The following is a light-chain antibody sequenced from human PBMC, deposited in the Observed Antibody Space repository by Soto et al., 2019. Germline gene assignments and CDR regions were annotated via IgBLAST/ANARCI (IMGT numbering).Light chain of an antibody. CDR2: DAS. CDR1: QTVNIY. CDR3: QQRSNSWT. Sequence: EIVLTQSPATLSLSPGERATLSCRASQTVNIYLAWYQQKPGQAPRLLIYDASNRATGIPARFTGSGSGTDFTLTISSLEPEDFAVYYCQQRSNSWTFGQGIKVEVK. J-gene: IGKJ1*01. V-gene: IGKV3-11*01.